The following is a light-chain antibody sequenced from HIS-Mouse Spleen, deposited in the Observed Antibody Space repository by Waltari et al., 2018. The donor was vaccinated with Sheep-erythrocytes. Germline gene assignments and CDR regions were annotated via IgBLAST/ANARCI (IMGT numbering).Light chain of an antibody. CDR1: SSDVGGYNY. V-gene: IGLV2-11*01. CDR2: DVS. Sequence: QSALTQPRSVSGSPGQSVTISCTGTSSDVGGYNYVSWYQQHPGKAPKLMIYDVSNRPSGAPVRFAGSRSGNTASLTISGLQAEDEADYYCCSYAGSYTFVVFGGGTKLTVL. CDR3: CSYAGSYTFVV. J-gene: IGLJ2*01.